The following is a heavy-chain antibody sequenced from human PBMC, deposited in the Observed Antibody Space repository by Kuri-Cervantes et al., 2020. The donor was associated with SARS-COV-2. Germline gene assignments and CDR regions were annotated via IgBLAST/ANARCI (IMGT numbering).Heavy chain of an antibody. J-gene: IGHJ3*01. CDR2: ITAAGAE. CDR1: GFTFSNYD. V-gene: IGHV3-13*01. Sequence: GESLKISGAASGFTFSNYDIHWVRQVLGKGLEWVSAITAAGAEFHAGSVRGRFTVSRENAKTPAYLQMNSLTADDTAVYYCAKEGIASYDPLDVWGLGTMVTVSS. CDR3: AKEGIASYDPLDV. D-gene: IGHD6-13*01.